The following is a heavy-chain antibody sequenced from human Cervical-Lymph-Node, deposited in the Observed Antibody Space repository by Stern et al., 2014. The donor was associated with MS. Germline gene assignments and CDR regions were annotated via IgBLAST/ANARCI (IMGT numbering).Heavy chain of an antibody. J-gene: IGHJ4*02. CDR3: VRDHYNILTGYYIDY. V-gene: IGHV3-53*01. D-gene: IGHD3-9*01. CDR1: GFTVSSNY. CDR2: IHSGGYT. Sequence: VQLGQSGGGLTQPGGSLRLSCATSGFTVSSNYMSWARQAPGKGLEWVSVIHSGGYTFYVDSVKGRFSISRDNSKNTLYLQMNSLRAEDTAVYYCVRDHYNILTGYYIDYWGQGTLVTVSS.